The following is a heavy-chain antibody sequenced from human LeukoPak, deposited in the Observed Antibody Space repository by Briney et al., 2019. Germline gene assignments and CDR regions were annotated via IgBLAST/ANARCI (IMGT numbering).Heavy chain of an antibody. D-gene: IGHD2/OR15-2a*01. V-gene: IGHV1-18*01. J-gene: IGHJ4*02. Sequence: ASVKVSCKASGYTFTNYGIFWVRQAPGQGLEWMGWISAYNGNTNYAQKLQGRVTMTTDTSTSTAYMELRSLRSDDTAVYYCARDYGVSEIDLPLDYWGQGTLVTVSS. CDR3: ARDYGVSEIDLPLDY. CDR2: ISAYNGNT. CDR1: GYTFTNYG.